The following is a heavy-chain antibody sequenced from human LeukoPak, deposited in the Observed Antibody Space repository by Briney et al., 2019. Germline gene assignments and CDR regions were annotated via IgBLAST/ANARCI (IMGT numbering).Heavy chain of an antibody. CDR2: INPNSGGT. CDR1: GYTFTGYY. CDR3: ARDAHYYDSGGHFDY. V-gene: IGHV1-2*02. D-gene: IGHD3-22*01. J-gene: IGHJ4*02. Sequence: ASVKVSCKASGYTFTGYYMHWVRQAPGQGLEWMGWINPNSGGTNYAQKFQGRVTMTRDTSISTAYMELSRLRSDDTAVYYCARDAHYYDSGGHFDYWGQGTPVTVSS.